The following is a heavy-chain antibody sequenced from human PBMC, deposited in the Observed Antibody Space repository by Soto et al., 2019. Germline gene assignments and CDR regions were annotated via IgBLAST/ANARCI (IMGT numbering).Heavy chain of an antibody. J-gene: IGHJ5*02. D-gene: IGHD6-13*01. CDR3: TRDASRDSSARGWFDP. Sequence: GSLRLSCAASGFTFRSFSMNWGCQAPGTVQEWFSTISSNSAYRYYTDALGCRFTIYRDNAKNSLHLQMNSLRAEDTAVYYCTRDASRDSSARGWFDPWGPGTLVTVSS. V-gene: IGHV3-21*01. CDR2: ISSNSAYR. CDR1: GFTFRSFS.